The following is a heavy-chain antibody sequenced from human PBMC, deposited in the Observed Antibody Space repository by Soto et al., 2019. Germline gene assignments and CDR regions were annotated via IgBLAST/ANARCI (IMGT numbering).Heavy chain of an antibody. CDR3: TRVAGIAVAGDY. Sequence: ASVKVSCKASGYTFTNYGFNWVRQAPGQGLEWMGWISGYNGNTKFAQNFQGRVTLTTDTSTSTAYMELRSLRSDDTAVYYCTRVAGIAVAGDYWGQGTLVTVSS. CDR2: ISGYNGNT. D-gene: IGHD6-19*01. J-gene: IGHJ4*02. CDR1: GYTFTNYG. V-gene: IGHV1-18*01.